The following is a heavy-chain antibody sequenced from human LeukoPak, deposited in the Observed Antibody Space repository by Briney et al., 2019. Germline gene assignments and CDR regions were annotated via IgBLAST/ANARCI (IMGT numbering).Heavy chain of an antibody. V-gene: IGHV4-34*01. Sequence: SETLSLTCAVYGGSFSGYYWSWIRQPPGKGLEWIGEINHSGSTNYNPSLKSRVTISVDTSKNQFSLKLTSVTAADTAVYYCARVVDPGGYYYFYYMDVWGKGTTVTVSS. CDR1: GGSFSGYY. CDR2: INHSGST. J-gene: IGHJ6*03. CDR3: ARVVDPGGYYYFYYMDV. D-gene: IGHD3-16*01.